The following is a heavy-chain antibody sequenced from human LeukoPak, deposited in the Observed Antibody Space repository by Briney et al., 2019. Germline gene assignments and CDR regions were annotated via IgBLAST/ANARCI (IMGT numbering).Heavy chain of an antibody. J-gene: IGHJ5*02. CDR3: ARGAPYGSDVPIIDP. V-gene: IGHV1-18*01. CDR1: GYTFTSYG. Sequence: ASVKVSCKASGYTFTSYGISWVRQAPGQGLERMGWISAYNGNTNYAQKLQGRVTMTTDTSTSTAYMELRSLRSEDTAVYYCARGAPYGSDVPIIDPWGQGTLVTVSS. CDR2: ISAYNGNT. D-gene: IGHD3-10*01.